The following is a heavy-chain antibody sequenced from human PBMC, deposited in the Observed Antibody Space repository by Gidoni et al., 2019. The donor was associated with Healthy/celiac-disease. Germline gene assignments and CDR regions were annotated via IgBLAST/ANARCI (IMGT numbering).Heavy chain of an antibody. J-gene: IGHJ3*02. D-gene: IGHD7-27*01. CDR3: ARASGDHAFDI. V-gene: IGHV3-21*01. CDR1: GFTFSRYS. CDR2: ISSSSSYI. Sequence: EVQLVESGGGLVRPGGSLRLSCAASGFTFSRYSMNWVRQAPGKGLEWVSSISSSSSYIYYADSVKGRFTISRDNAKNSLYLQMNSLRAEDTAVYYCARASGDHAFDIWGQGTMVTVSS.